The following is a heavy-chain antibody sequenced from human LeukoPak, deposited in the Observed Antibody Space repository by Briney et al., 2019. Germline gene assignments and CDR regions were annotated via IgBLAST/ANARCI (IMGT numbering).Heavy chain of an antibody. CDR2: IYYSGST. CDR1: GGSISTYY. J-gene: IGHJ4*02. Sequence: SETLSLTCTVSGGSISTYYWSWIRQPPGKGLEWIGYIYYSGSTNYNPSLKSRVTISVDTSKNQFSLKLSSVTAADTAVYYCARHEPYSSNWIFDYWGQGTLVTVFS. CDR3: ARHEPYSSNWIFDY. V-gene: IGHV4-59*08. D-gene: IGHD6-13*01.